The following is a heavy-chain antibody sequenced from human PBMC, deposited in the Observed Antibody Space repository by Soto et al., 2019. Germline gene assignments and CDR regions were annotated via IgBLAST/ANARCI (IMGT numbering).Heavy chain of an antibody. J-gene: IGHJ6*03. V-gene: IGHV3-23*01. CDR1: GFTFSSYA. CDR2: ISGSGGST. Sequence: EVQLLESGGGLVQPGGSLRLSCAASGFTFSSYAMSWVRQAPGKGLEWVSAISGSGGSTYYADSVKGRFTISRDNSKNSLHLQMNSLRAQDTAVYCCAKFDMDIVVVPAANSDYYYYYMDVWGKGTTVTVSS. CDR3: AKFDMDIVVVPAANSDYYYYYMDV. D-gene: IGHD2-2*03.